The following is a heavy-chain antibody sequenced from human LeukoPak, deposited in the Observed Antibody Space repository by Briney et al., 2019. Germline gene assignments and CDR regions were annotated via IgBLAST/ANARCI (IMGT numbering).Heavy chain of an antibody. Sequence: AASVKVSCKASGYTFTGYYMHWVRQAPGQGLEWMGWINPNSGGTNYAQKFQGRVTMTRDTSISTAYMELSRPRSDDTAVYYCARRALAAAGNWFDPWGQGTLVTVSS. J-gene: IGHJ5*02. V-gene: IGHV1-2*02. D-gene: IGHD6-13*01. CDR3: ARRALAAAGNWFDP. CDR2: INPNSGGT. CDR1: GYTFTGYY.